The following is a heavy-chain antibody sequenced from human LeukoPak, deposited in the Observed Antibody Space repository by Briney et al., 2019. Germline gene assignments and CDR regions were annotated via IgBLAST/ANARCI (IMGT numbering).Heavy chain of an antibody. V-gene: IGHV4-59*12. J-gene: IGHJ4*02. Sequence: SETLSLTCTVSGGSITSYYWSWIRQPPEKALEWIGYIYYSGSTNYNASLKSRVTISIDTSKSHFSLKLTSVTAADTAVYYCARNSATGLAYWGQGSLVTVSS. CDR1: GGSITSYY. CDR2: IYYSGST. CDR3: ARNSATGLAY. D-gene: IGHD1-1*01.